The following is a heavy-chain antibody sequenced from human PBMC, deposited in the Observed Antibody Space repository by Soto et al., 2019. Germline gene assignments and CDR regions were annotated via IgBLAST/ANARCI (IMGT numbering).Heavy chain of an antibody. CDR1: GGSISSYY. CDR3: ARDPGRSSSWYHHYYYGMDV. CDR2: IYTSGSI. V-gene: IGHV4-4*07. D-gene: IGHD6-13*01. J-gene: IGHJ6*02. Sequence: PSETLSLTCTVSGGSISSYYWSWIRQPAGKGLEWIGRIYTSGSINYNPSLKSRVTMSVDTSKNQFSLKLSSVTAADTAVYYCARDPGRSSSWYHHYYYGMDVWGQGTTVTVSS.